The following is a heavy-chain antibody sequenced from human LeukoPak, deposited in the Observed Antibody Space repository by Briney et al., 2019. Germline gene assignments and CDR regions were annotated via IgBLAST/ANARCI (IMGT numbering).Heavy chain of an antibody. J-gene: IGHJ6*02. V-gene: IGHV1-69*13. CDR3: ATSALGVGDYYYYGMDV. CDR2: IIPIFGTA. CDR1: GGTFSSYA. Sequence: SVKVSCKASGGTFSSYAISWLRQAPGQGLEWMGGIIPIFGTANYAQKFQGRVTITADESTSTAYMELSSLRSEDTAVYYCATSALGVGDYYYYGMDVWGQGTTVTVSS. D-gene: IGHD3-16*01.